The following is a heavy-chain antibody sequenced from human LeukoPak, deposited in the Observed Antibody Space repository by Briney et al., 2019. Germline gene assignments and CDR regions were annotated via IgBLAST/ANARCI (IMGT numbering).Heavy chain of an antibody. Sequence: GGSLRLSCAASGFTISSNYMSWVRQAPGKGLEWVSVIYSGGSTYYADSVKGRFTISRDNSKNTLYLQMNSLRAEDTAVYYCARGTGGGRYSIGYWGQGTLGTVS. CDR2: IYSGGST. J-gene: IGHJ4*02. CDR3: ARGTGGGRYSIGY. D-gene: IGHD1-26*01. V-gene: IGHV3-66*01. CDR1: GFTISSNY.